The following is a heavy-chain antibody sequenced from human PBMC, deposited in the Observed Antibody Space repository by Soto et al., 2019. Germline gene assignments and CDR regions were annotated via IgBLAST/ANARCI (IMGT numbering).Heavy chain of an antibody. J-gene: IGHJ4*02. D-gene: IGHD4-17*01. CDR2: IFYGGGTGVT. CDR1: GDSFSTSNYY. V-gene: IGHV4-39*01. Sequence: QLNLQESGPGLVKPSETLSLTCTVSGDSFSTSNYYWGWIRQPPGKGLEWIGNIFYGGGTGVTYSNPPLKSRVIISVDTSKNQFSLKLRSITAADTAFYFCARRGGGDSLFDSWGQGKLVTVSS. CDR3: ARRGGGDSLFDS.